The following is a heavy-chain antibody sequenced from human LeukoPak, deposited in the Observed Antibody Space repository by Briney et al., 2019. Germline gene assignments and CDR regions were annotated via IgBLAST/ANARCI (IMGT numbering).Heavy chain of an antibody. CDR1: GFTFSSYE. D-gene: IGHD2-15*01. CDR3: ARSYCSGGSCYHAPGAFDI. V-gene: IGHV3-48*03. CDR2: ISSSGSTI. J-gene: IGHJ3*02. Sequence: PGGSLRLSCAASGFTFSSYEMNWVRQAPGKGLEWVSYISSSGSTIYYADSVKGRFTISRDNAKNSLYLQMNSLRAEDTAVYYCARSYCSGGSCYHAPGAFDIWGQGTMVTVSS.